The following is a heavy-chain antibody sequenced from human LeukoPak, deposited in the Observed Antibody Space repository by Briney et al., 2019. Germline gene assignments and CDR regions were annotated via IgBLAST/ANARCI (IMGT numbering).Heavy chain of an antibody. CDR3: ATIPYYYDSSGYYL. CDR2: FDPEDGET. Sequence: ASVKVSCKVSGYTLTELSMHWVRQAPGKGLEWMGGFDPEDGETIYAQKFQGRVTKTEDTSTDTAYMELSSLRSEDTAVYYCATIPYYYDSSGYYLWGQGTLVTVSS. V-gene: IGHV1-24*01. J-gene: IGHJ5*02. D-gene: IGHD3-22*01. CDR1: GYTLTELS.